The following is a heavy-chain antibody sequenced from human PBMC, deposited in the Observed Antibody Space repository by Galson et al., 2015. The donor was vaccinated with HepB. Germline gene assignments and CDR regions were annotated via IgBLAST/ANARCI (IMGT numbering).Heavy chain of an antibody. CDR3: ARVAYSGSYYDLSWWYFDL. CDR1: GYTFTSYG. Sequence: SVKVSCKASGYTFTSYGISWVRQAPGQGLEWMGWISAYNGNTNYAQKLQGRVTMTTDTSTSTAYMELRSLRSDDTAVYYCARVAYSGSYYDLSWWYFDLWGRGTLVTVSS. J-gene: IGHJ2*01. V-gene: IGHV1-18*01. D-gene: IGHD1-26*01. CDR2: ISAYNGNT.